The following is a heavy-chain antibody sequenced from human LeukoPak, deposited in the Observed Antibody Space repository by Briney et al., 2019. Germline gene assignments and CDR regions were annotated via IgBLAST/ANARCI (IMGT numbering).Heavy chain of an antibody. CDR2: IKHNGGEK. Sequence: GGSLRLSCVAPGYTFTDYFMSWVRQAPGKGVEWVASIKHNGGEKYYVDSVKGRFTISRDNAKNSLYLEMSSLRVEDTAVYYCARDRGWRTSGYYLYHFDYWGQGTLVTFAS. V-gene: IGHV3-7*01. D-gene: IGHD3-22*01. J-gene: IGHJ4*02. CDR1: GYTFTDYF. CDR3: ARDRGWRTSGYYLYHFDY.